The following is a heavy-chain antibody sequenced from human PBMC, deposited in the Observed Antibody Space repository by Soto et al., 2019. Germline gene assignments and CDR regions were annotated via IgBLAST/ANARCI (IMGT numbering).Heavy chain of an antibody. Sequence: SETLSLTCTVSGGSISSYYWSWIRQPPGKGLEWIGYIYYSGITDYNSSLKSRVTISVDTSKSQFSLKLSSVTAADTAVYYCARGGGVYHFDYWGQGTLVTVSS. CDR2: IYYSGIT. D-gene: IGHD2-8*02. V-gene: IGHV4-59*01. CDR1: GGSISSYY. CDR3: ARGGGVYHFDY. J-gene: IGHJ4*02.